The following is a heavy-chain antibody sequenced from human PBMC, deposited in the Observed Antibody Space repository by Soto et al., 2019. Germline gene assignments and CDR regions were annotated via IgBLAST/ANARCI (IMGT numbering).Heavy chain of an antibody. CDR3: ARDTYCRGGSCYFARSSFYY. CDR1: GYTFTSYG. V-gene: IGHV1-18*01. Sequence: QVQLVQSGAEVKKPGASVKVSCKASGYTFTSYGISWVRPAPGKGLEWMGWLSAYHGNTNYAQKIQGRVTMTTDTSKRPAYMEQRSLGSDDTAVYYCARDTYCRGGSCYFARSSFYYWGQCTLVTASS. CDR2: LSAYHGNT. D-gene: IGHD2-15*01. J-gene: IGHJ4*02.